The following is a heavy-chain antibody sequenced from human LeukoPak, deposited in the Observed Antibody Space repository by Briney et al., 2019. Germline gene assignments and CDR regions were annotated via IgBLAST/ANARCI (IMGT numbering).Heavy chain of an antibody. CDR3: VKGYCSSISCFGDY. V-gene: IGHV3-53*05. D-gene: IGHD2-2*01. J-gene: IGHJ4*02. CDR2: IFSGGST. Sequence: GALRLSCVASGFTVSSNYMSWVRQAPGKGLEWVSAIFSGGSTFYADSVTGRFTVSRDNSKNTLYLQMSSLRAEDTAVYYCVKGYCSSISCFGDYWGQGTLVTFSS. CDR1: GFTVSSNY.